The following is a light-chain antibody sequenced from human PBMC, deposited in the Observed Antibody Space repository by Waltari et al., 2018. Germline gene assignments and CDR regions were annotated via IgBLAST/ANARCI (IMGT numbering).Light chain of an antibody. CDR1: QTINKY. V-gene: IGKV1-39*01. CDR3: QQSDSLPLT. J-gene: IGKJ4*01. CDR2: VVS. Sequence: DIQMTQSPSSLSASVGDRVTITCRASQTINKYLNWYQQKPGKAPKVLNYVVSYLHTGVPSRFSGSGSGTDFTLTISSLQPEDFATYYCQQSDSLPLTFGGGTKVEIK.